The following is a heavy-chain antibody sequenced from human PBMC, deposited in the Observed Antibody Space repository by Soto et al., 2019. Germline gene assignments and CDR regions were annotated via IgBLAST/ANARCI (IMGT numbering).Heavy chain of an antibody. CDR1: GFTFSSYG. V-gene: IGHV3-30*18. CDR3: AKDLEQQLVRNFYYGMDV. D-gene: IGHD6-13*01. J-gene: IGHJ6*02. CDR2: ISHDGSNK. Sequence: GGSLRLSCAASGFTFSSYGVHWVRQAPGKGLEWVAVISHDGSNKYFADSVKGRFTISRDNSKNTLYLQMNSLRAEDTAVYYCAKDLEQQLVRNFYYGMDVWGQGTTVTVSS.